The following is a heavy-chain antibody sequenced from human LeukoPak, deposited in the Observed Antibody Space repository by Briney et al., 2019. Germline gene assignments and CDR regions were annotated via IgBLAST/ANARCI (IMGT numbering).Heavy chain of an antibody. Sequence: SETLSLTCAVYGGSFSGYYWSWIRQPPGKGLEWIGEIYHSGSTNYNPSLKSRVTISVDKSKNQFSLKLSSVTAADTAVYYCAREGDGYNPFDYWGQGTLVTVSS. CDR1: GGSFSGYY. CDR2: IYHSGST. J-gene: IGHJ4*02. V-gene: IGHV4-34*01. D-gene: IGHD5-24*01. CDR3: AREGDGYNPFDY.